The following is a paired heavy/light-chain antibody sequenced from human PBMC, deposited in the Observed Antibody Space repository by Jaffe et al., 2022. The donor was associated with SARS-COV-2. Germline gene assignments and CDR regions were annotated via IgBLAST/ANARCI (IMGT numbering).Light chain of an antibody. CDR2: GAY. V-gene: IGKV3-20*01. Sequence: EIVLTQSPGTLSLSPGERATLSCRASQSVSSSFLAWYQQTPGQAPRLLIYGAYIRASGIPDRFRGSGSGTDFTLTISRLEPEDFAVYYCQQYGSSPPYSFGQGTKLEIK. CDR3: QQYGSSPPYS. J-gene: IGKJ2*03. CDR1: QSVSSSF.
Heavy chain of an antibody. J-gene: IGHJ6*02. V-gene: IGHV3-48*02. CDR2: ISSSRSTI. Sequence: EALLVESGGGLVQPGGSLRLSCAASGFSFSSYSMNWVRQAPGKGLEWVSYISSSRSTIYSADSVKGRFTISRDNAKNSLYLQMNSLRDEDTAVYYCARDIGTYNYDSSGYYKYYGVDVWGQGTTVTVSS. D-gene: IGHD3-22*01. CDR1: GFSFSSYS. CDR3: ARDIGTYNYDSSGYYKYYGVDV.